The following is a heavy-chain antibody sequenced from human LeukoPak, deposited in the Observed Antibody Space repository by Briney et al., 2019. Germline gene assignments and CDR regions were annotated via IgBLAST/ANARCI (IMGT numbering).Heavy chain of an antibody. J-gene: IGHJ4*02. CDR3: ARDRREWLVPNHFDY. CDR2: IYHSGST. Sequence: PSETLSLTCAVSGYSISSGYYWGWIRQPPGKGLEWIGSIYHSGSTYYNPSLKSRVTISVDTSKNQFSLKLSSLTAADTAVYYCARDRREWLVPNHFDYWGQGTLVTVSS. V-gene: IGHV4-38-2*02. CDR1: GYSISSGYY. D-gene: IGHD6-19*01.